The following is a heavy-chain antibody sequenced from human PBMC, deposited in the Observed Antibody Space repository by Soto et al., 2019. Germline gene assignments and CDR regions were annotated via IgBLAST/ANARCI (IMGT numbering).Heavy chain of an antibody. V-gene: IGHV3-23*01. D-gene: IGHD6-13*01. J-gene: IGHJ4*02. CDR1: GFPFGGYA. CDR3: AIALSAAGQGYYFDF. Sequence: PGGSLRLSCGASGFPFGGYAVSWVRQAPGKGLEWVSAISGGGGRTYYADSVKGRFSISRDNSKNTLYLQMNSLRAEDTAVYYCAIALSAAGQGYYFDFWGQGTLVTVSS. CDR2: ISGGGGRT.